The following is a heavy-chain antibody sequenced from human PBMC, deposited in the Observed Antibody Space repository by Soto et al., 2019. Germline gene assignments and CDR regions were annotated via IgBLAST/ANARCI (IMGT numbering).Heavy chain of an antibody. D-gene: IGHD2-2*01. CDR2: VSYDGSNK. V-gene: IGHV3-30*18. Sequence: GGSLRLSCAASGFTFSSFGMYWVRQAPGKGLEWVAVVSYDGSNKYYADSVKGRFTISRDNSKNTLYLQMNSLRAEDTAVYYCTNEGGYQMPKYYYYYMDVWGKGRTVTISS. CDR3: TNEGGYQMPKYYYYYMDV. CDR1: GFTFSSFG. J-gene: IGHJ6*03.